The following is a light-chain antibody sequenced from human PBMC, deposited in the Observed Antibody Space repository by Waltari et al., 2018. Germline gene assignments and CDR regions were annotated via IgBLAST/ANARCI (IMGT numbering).Light chain of an antibody. CDR1: QSVSSY. CDR2: DAS. CDR3: QQRSNWPS. J-gene: IGKJ5*01. V-gene: IGKV3-11*01. Sequence: EIVLTQSPATLSLSPGERATLSCRASQSVSSYLAWYQQKPGQAPRLLIYDASTRDTGIPARFSGSGSGTDFTLTISSLEPEDFAIYYCQQRSNWPSFGQGTRLEIK.